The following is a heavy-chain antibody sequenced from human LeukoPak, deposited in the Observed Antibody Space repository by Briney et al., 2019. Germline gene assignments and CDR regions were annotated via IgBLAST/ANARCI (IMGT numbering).Heavy chain of an antibody. J-gene: IGHJ4*02. CDR1: GFTVSSNY. CDR2: IYSGGST. Sequence: GGSLRLSCAAPGFTVSSNYMSWVRQAPGKGLEWVSVIYSGGSTYYADSVKGRFTISRDNSKNTLYLQMNSLRAEDTAVYYCARDPLGSGWPYWGQGTLVTVSS. CDR3: ARDPLGSGWPY. D-gene: IGHD6-19*01. V-gene: IGHV3-66*02.